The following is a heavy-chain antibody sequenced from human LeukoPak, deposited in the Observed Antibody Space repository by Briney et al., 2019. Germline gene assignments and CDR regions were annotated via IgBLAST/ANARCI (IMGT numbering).Heavy chain of an antibody. CDR3: ARGGRTKGLSQSYYFDY. D-gene: IGHD2/OR15-2a*01. Sequence: GASVKVSCKASGYTFTSYDINWVRQATGQGLEWMGWMNPNSGNTGYAQKFQGRVTMTRNTSISTAYMELSSLRSEDTAVYYCARGGRTKGLSQSYYFDYWGQGTLVTVSS. CDR2: MNPNSGNT. V-gene: IGHV1-8*01. J-gene: IGHJ4*02. CDR1: GYTFTSYD.